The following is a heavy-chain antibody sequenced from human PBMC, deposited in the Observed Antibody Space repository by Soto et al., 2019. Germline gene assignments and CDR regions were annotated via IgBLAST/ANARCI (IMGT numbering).Heavy chain of an antibody. J-gene: IGHJ6*02. CDR1: GFTFSSYG. V-gene: IGHV3-33*01. D-gene: IGHD1-26*01. CDR3: ARDGVGATSGMDV. CDR2: IWYDGSNK. Sequence: GGSLRLSCAASGFTFSSYGMHWVRQAPGKGLEWVAVIWYDGSNKYYADSVKGRFTISRDNSKNTLYLQMNSLRAEDTAVYYCARDGVGATSGMDVWGQGTTVTVSS.